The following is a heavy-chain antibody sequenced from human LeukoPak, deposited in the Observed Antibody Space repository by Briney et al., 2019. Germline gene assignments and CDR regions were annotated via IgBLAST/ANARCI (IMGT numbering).Heavy chain of an antibody. CDR3: ARGGRYYDSSGYYYVENYYYYYMDV. V-gene: IGHV4-34*01. J-gene: IGHJ6*03. CDR2: INHRGRT. D-gene: IGHD3-22*01. CDR1: GGSFSGYY. Sequence: SGTLSLTCAVYGGSFSGYYWSWIRQPPGRGRGWIGEINHRGRTNYNPSLKSRVTISVDTSKNQFSLKLSSVTAADTAVYYCARGGRYYDSSGYYYVENYYYYYMDVWGKGTTVTVSS.